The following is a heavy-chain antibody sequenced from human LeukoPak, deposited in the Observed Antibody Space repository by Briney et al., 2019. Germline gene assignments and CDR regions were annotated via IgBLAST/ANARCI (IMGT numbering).Heavy chain of an antibody. CDR2: INTKTWNP. CDR1: GYTFTSNA. D-gene: IGHD6-19*01. V-gene: IGHV7-4-1*02. CDR3: ARDNGWHFDY. Sequence: ASVKVSCKASGYTFTSNAVNWVRQAPGQGLEWMGWINTKTWNPTYAQGFTGRFVFSLDTSVSTAYLQISSLKAEDTAVYYCARDNGWHFDYWGQGTLVTVSS. J-gene: IGHJ4*01.